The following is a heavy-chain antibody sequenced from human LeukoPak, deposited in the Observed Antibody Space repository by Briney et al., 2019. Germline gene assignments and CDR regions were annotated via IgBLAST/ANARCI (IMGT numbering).Heavy chain of an antibody. D-gene: IGHD6-19*01. CDR3: ATGEQWLVGRFDY. CDR2: FDPEDGET. Sequence: ASVKVSCKVSGYTLTGLSMHWVRQAPGKGLEWMGGFDPEDGETIYAQKFQGRVTMTEDTSTDTAYMELSSLRSEDTAVYYCATGEQWLVGRFDYWGQGTLVTVSS. J-gene: IGHJ4*02. CDR1: GYTLTGLS. V-gene: IGHV1-24*01.